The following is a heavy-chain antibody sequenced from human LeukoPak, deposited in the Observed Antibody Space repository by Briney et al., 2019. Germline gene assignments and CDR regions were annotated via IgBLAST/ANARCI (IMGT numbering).Heavy chain of an antibody. J-gene: IGHJ4*02. D-gene: IGHD3-22*01. V-gene: IGHV4-59*01. Sequence: SETLSLTCTVSGGSISSYYWSWIRQPPGKGLEWIGYIYYSGSTNYNPSLKSRVTISVDTSKNQFSLKLSSVTAADAAVYYCARAFYYDSTGYYYPFNYWGQGTLVTVSS. CDR1: GGSISSYY. CDR2: IYYSGST. CDR3: ARAFYYDSTGYYYPFNY.